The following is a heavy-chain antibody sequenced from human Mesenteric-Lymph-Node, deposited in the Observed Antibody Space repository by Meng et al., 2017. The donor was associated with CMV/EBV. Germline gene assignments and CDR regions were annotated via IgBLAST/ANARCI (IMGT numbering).Heavy chain of an antibody. CDR1: GFTFSSYG. D-gene: IGHD3-10*01. J-gene: IGHJ3*02. CDR2: IRYDGSNK. CDR3: AKAGRVTDAFDI. V-gene: IGHV3-30*02. Sequence: GESQKISCAASGFTFSSYGMHWVRQAPGKGLEWVAFIRYDGSNKYYADSVKGRFTISRDNSKNTLYLQMNSLRAEDTAVYYCAKAGRVTDAFDIWGQGTMVTVSS.